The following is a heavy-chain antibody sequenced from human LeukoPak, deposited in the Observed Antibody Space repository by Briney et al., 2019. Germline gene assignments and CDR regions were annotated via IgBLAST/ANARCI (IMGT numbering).Heavy chain of an antibody. Sequence: ASVKVSCKASGYTFSSYDINWVRQAPGQGLEWVGRMNPHSGYTALAQKFQGRVTMTRHTSTKTAYMDLSSLRSEDTAVYYCARSIVGADYWHFDHWGRGTLVIVSS. D-gene: IGHD1-26*01. V-gene: IGHV1-8*01. CDR1: GYTFSSYD. CDR3: ARSIVGADYWHFDH. J-gene: IGHJ2*01. CDR2: MNPHSGYT.